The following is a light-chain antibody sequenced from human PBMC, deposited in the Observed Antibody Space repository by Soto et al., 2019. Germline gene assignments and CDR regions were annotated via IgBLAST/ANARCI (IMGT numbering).Light chain of an antibody. J-gene: IGKJ4*01. Sequence: AIQITQSPSSLSASVRYTVTITFRSSQGIRNDLGWYQQKPGKAPKLLIYAASSLQSGVPSRFSGSGSGTDFTLTISSLQPEDFATYYCLQDYNYPLTFGRGTKVDIK. CDR3: LQDYNYPLT. V-gene: IGKV1-6*01. CDR2: AAS. CDR1: QGIRND.